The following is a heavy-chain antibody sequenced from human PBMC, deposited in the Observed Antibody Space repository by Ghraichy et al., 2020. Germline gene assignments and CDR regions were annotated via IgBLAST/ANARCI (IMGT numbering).Heavy chain of an antibody. CDR1: GDSIKNYY. J-gene: IGHJ5*02. V-gene: IGHV4-59*01. D-gene: IGHD3-22*01. CDR2: IYYHGST. CDR3: ARFFSSLPYYYDGGGFDP. Sequence: SETLSLTCTVSGDSIKNYYWSWIRQPPGKGLEWIGYIYYHGSTNSNPSLKSRATVSVDTSKNQFSLKLSSVTAADTAIYYCARFFSSLPYYYDGGGFDPWGPGTLVTVSS.